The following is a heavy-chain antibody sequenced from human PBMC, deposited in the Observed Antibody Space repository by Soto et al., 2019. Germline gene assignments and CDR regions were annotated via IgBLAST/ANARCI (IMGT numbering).Heavy chain of an antibody. V-gene: IGHV1-69*08. CDR1: GGTFSSYT. J-gene: IGHJ6*02. D-gene: IGHD4-4*01. CDR2: IIPILGIA. CDR3: ARELGVTYYYGMDV. Sequence: QVQLVQSGAEVKKPGSSVKVSCKASGGTFSSYTISWVRQAPGQGLEWMGRIIPILGIANYAQKFQGRVTITADKSTSTAYMELSSLRSEDTAVYYCARELGVTYYYGMDVWGQGTTVTVSS.